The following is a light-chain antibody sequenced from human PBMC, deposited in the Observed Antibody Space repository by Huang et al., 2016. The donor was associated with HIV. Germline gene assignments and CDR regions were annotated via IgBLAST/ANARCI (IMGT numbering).Light chain of an antibody. CDR2: AAS. CDR3: QQLRT. CDR1: QIIGNTY. Sequence: EVVLTQSPGTLSLSPGERATLSCRASQIIGNTYLAWYQQKPGQAPMLLIYAASTRATDIPDRFSGRGSGTDFALTISRLEPEDFAIYYCQQLRTFGQGTKLEIK. V-gene: IGKV3-20*01. J-gene: IGKJ2*01.